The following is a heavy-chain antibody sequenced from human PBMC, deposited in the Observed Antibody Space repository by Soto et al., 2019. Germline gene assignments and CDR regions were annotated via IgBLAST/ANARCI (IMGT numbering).Heavy chain of an antibody. CDR1: GFTFSSYG. V-gene: IGHV3-30*18. Sequence: QSGGSLRLSCAASGFTFSSYGMHWVRQAPGKGLEWVAVISYDGSNKYYADSVKGRFTISRDNSKNTLYLQMNSLRAEDTAVYYCAKDLYSGYEIGDYYYYGMDVWGQGTTVTVSS. CDR3: AKDLYSGYEIGDYYYYGMDV. J-gene: IGHJ6*02. D-gene: IGHD5-12*01. CDR2: ISYDGSNK.